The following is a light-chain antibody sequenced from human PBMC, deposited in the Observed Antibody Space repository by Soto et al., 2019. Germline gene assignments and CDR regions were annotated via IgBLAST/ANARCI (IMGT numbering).Light chain of an antibody. J-gene: IGKJ4*01. CDR1: QSVSSY. CDR3: QQSYSTPLT. CDR2: DAS. Sequence: EFVLTQAPGTLSLSPGERATLSFRASQSVSSYLAWYQQKPGQAPRLLIYDASNRATGIPARFSGSGSGTDFTLTISSLQPEDFATYYCQQSYSTPLTFGGGTKVDIK. V-gene: IGKV3-11*01.